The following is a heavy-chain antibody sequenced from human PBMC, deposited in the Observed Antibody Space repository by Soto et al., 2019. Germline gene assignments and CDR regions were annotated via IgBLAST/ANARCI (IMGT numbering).Heavy chain of an antibody. CDR3: AKVQPVVVVTASPDY. Sequence: EVQLVESGGGLVQPGGSLRLSCAATGFTFSTYWVHWVRQAPGKGLEWVSAISGSGGSTYYADSVKGRFTISRDNSKNTLYLQMNSLRAEDTAVYYCAKVQPVVVVTASPDYWGQGTLVTVSS. D-gene: IGHD2-21*02. J-gene: IGHJ4*02. V-gene: IGHV3-23*04. CDR2: ISGSGGST. CDR1: GFTFSTYW.